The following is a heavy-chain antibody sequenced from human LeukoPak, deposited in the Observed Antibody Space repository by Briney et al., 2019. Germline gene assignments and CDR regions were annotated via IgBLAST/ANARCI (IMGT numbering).Heavy chain of an antibody. D-gene: IGHD6-19*01. V-gene: IGHV1-46*01. CDR3: ARDQGSGWYSFDY. Sequence: VASVKVSCKASGYTFATYYIHWVRQAPGQGLEWMGTINLSGGSTSYAQNFQGRVTMTRDTSTSTVYMEVSSLRSEDTAEYYCARDQGSGWYSFDYWGQGTLVTVSS. J-gene: IGHJ4*02. CDR2: INLSGGST. CDR1: GYTFATYY.